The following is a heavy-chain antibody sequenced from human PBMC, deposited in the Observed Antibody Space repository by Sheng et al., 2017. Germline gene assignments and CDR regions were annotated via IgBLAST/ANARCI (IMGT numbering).Heavy chain of an antibody. Sequence: EVQLVESGGGLVQPGGSLRVSCAASGFTFSNYWMSWVRQAPGKGLEWVANIKQDGSVKYYVDSVKGRFTISRDNAKYSVYLQMNSLRAEDTAVYYCARIGYSSSSFDYWGQGTLVTVSS. J-gene: IGHJ4*02. V-gene: IGHV3-7*01. CDR1: GFTFSNYW. CDR2: IKQDGSVK. D-gene: IGHD6-6*01. CDR3: ARIGYSSSSFDY.